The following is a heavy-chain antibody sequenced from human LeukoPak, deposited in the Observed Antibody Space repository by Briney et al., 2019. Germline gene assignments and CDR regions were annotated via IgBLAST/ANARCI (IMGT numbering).Heavy chain of an antibody. CDR1: GGSISSGGYY. D-gene: IGHD2-2*01. J-gene: IGHJ5*02. V-gene: IGHV4-31*03. Sequence: PSETLSLTCTVSGGSISSGGYYWSWIRQHPGKGLEWIGYIYYSGSSYYNPSLKSRVTISVDTSKNQFSLKLSSVTAADTAVYYCARSRDIVVVPAAMGGWFDPWGQGTLVTVSS. CDR3: ARSRDIVVVPAAMGGWFDP. CDR2: IYYSGSS.